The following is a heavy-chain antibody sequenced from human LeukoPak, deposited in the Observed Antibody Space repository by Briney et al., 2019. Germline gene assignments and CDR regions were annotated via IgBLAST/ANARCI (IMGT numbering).Heavy chain of an antibody. CDR2: IYYSGST. D-gene: IGHD2-21*02. CDR3: ARAVVTAIMGWYYFDY. V-gene: IGHV4-31*03. J-gene: IGHJ4*02. CDR1: GGSISSGGYY. Sequence: NPSETLSLTCTVSGGSISSGGYYWSWIPQHPGKGLEWIGYIYYSGSTYYNPSLKSRVTISVDTSKNQFSLKLSSVTAADTAVYYCARAVVTAIMGWYYFDYWGQGNLVTVSA.